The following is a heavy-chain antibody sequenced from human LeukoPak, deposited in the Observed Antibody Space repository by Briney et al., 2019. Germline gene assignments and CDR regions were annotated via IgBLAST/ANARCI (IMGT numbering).Heavy chain of an antibody. CDR1: GYSLSELS. CDR3: AAGGVYDLLDN. D-gene: IGHD2-8*01. Sequence: PEASVEVSCKVSGYSLSELSMHWVRQAPGKGLEWTGGFDPENGEAVYAQKFQGRVTMTEDTSTDTSYMELNSLKSEDTAVYYCAAGGVYDLLDNWGQGTLVTVSS. V-gene: IGHV1-24*01. J-gene: IGHJ4*02. CDR2: FDPENGEA.